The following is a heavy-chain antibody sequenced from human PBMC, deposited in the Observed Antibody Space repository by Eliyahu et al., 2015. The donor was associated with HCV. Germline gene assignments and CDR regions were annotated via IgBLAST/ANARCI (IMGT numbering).Heavy chain of an antibody. J-gene: IGHJ3*02. CDR2: INYNGGVT. CDR1: GFTFDDYG. V-gene: IGHV3-20*01. D-gene: IGHD6-13*01. CDR3: ARGLYSQSSLGFDVFHI. Sequence: EVQLVESGGGVVRPGGSLRLSCAASGFTFDDYGMNWVRQVPGKGLEWVSGINYNGGVTDYGDSVRGRFSIFRDNAKNSLYLQMDSLRAEDTALYHCARGLYSQSSLGFDVFHIWGPGTMVTVSS.